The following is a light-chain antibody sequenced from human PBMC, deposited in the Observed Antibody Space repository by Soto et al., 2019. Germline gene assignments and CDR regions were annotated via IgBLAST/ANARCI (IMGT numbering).Light chain of an antibody. CDR2: GVS. J-gene: IGKJ1*01. Sequence: EIILTQSPGTLALSPRDGATLSCRASQTVNRNYLAWYHQRPGQPPRLLIYGVSNRASGVPDRFSGDGSGTEFTLTIGRLDPDDFGVYYCQQYIDSPRTFGQGTRVEVK. CDR1: QTVNRNY. CDR3: QQYIDSPRT. V-gene: IGKV3-20*01.